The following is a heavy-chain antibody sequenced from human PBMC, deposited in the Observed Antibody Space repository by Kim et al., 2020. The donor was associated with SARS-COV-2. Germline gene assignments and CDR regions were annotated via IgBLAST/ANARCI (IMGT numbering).Heavy chain of an antibody. CDR1: GFTFSSYG. CDR2: IWYDGSNK. D-gene: IGHD3-9*01. Sequence: GGSLRLSCAASGFTFSSYGMHWVRQAPGKGLEWVAVIWYDGSNKYYADSVKGRFTISRDNSKNTLYLQMNSLRAEDTAVYYCAKDDKRSTYYDILTGPHGYYYYYGMDVWGQGTTVTVSS. V-gene: IGHV3-33*06. CDR3: AKDDKRSTYYDILTGPHGYYYYYGMDV. J-gene: IGHJ6*02.